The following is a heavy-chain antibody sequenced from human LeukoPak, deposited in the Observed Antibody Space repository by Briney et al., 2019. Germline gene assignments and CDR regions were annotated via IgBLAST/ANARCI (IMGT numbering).Heavy chain of an antibody. D-gene: IGHD6-6*01. CDR3: ARGRRMSSSSVKYYYYYMDV. CDR2: INHSGST. CDR1: GGSFSGYY. Sequence: SETLSLTCAVYGGSFSGYYWSWIRQPPGKGLEWIGEINHSGSTNYNPSLKSRVTISVDTSKNQFSLKLSSVTAADTAVYYCARGRRMSSSSVKYYYYYMDVWGKGTTVTVSS. V-gene: IGHV4-34*01. J-gene: IGHJ6*03.